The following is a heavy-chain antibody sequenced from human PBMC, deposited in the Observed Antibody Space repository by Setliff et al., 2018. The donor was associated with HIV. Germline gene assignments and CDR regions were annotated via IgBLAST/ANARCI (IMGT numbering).Heavy chain of an antibody. J-gene: IGHJ4*02. D-gene: IGHD2-2*01. CDR1: GYSFTGYF. Sequence: GASVKVSCKASGYSFTGYFMHWVRRAPGQGLEWMGWINPNTGRTHYAPNFQGRVTMTRDTSITTAYMELSRLRSDDTAVYYCARDYCSSTTCEDYFDYWGQGTLVTVSS. CDR3: ARDYCSSTTCEDYFDY. V-gene: IGHV1-2*02. CDR2: INPNTGRT.